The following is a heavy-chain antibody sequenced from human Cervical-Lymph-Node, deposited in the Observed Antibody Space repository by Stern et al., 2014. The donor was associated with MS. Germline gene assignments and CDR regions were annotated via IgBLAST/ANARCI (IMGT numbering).Heavy chain of an antibody. J-gene: IGHJ4*02. V-gene: IGHV3-33*01. D-gene: IGHD6-6*01. CDR1: GFTFSSYA. Sequence: VQLVQSGGGVVHPGRSLRLSCAASGFTFSSYAMHWVRQAPGKGLDWVALIWFDGGNQYYAHSVKGRFTISRDNSKNTLYLQMNSLRAEDTAVYYCARGARQLVLDYWGQGTLVTVSS. CDR3: ARGARQLVLDY. CDR2: IWFDGGNQ.